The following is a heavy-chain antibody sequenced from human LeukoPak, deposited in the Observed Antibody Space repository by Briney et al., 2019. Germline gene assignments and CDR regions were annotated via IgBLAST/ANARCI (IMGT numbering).Heavy chain of an antibody. D-gene: IGHD3-22*01. CDR3: ARKHYYDSSGFFPPMDY. J-gene: IGHJ4*02. CDR2: IYSGGST. CDR1: GFTVSSNS. V-gene: IGHV3-66*01. Sequence: GGSLRLSCAASGFTVSSNSMSWVRQAPGKGLEWVSVIYSGGSTFYADSVKGRFTISRDNSKNTLYLQMNSLRAEDTAVHYCARKHYYDSSGFFPPMDYWGQGTLVTVSS.